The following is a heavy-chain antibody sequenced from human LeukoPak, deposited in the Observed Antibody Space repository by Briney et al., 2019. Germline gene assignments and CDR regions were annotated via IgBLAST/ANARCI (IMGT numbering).Heavy chain of an antibody. D-gene: IGHD3-22*01. J-gene: IGHJ4*02. CDR3: ARENSPHRVNYYDSSGSPDY. CDR2: ISYDGSNK. Sequence: GGSLRLSCAASGFTFSSYAMHWVRQAPGKGLEWVAVISYDGSNKYYADSVKGRFTISRDNSKNTLYLQMNSLRSDDTAVYYCARENSPHRVNYYDSSGSPDYWGQGTLVTVSS. V-gene: IGHV3-30*04. CDR1: GFTFSSYA.